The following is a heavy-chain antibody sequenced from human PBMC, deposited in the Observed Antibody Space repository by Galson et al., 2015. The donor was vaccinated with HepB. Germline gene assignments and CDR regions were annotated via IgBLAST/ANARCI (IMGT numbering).Heavy chain of an antibody. J-gene: IGHJ4*02. CDR1: GFTFSSYG. Sequence: SLRLSCAASGFTFSSYGMHWVRQAPGKGLEWVAFIRYDGSNKYYADSVKGRFTISRDNSKNTLYLQMNGLRAEDTAVYYCARSEGLGDSSSTSCYRGYFDYWGQGTLVTVSS. CDR3: ARSEGLGDSSSTSCYRGYFDY. D-gene: IGHD2-2*02. CDR2: IRYDGSNK. V-gene: IGHV3-33*01.